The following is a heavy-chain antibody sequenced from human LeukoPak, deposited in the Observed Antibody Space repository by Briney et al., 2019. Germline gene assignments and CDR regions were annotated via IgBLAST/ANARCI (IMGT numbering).Heavy chain of an antibody. V-gene: IGHV4-59*01. J-gene: IGHJ5*02. CDR1: GVSISSYY. Sequence: PSETLSLTCTVSGVSISSYYWSWIRQPPGKGLEWIGYIYYSGSTNYNPSLKSRVTISVDTSKNQFSLKLSSVTAADTAVYYCARVCYGLDRWGQGTLVTVSS. CDR3: ARVCYGLDR. D-gene: IGHD2-2*01. CDR2: IYYSGST.